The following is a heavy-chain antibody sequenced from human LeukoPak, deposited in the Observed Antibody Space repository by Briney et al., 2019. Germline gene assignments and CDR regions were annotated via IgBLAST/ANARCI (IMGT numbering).Heavy chain of an antibody. Sequence: ASVKVSCKASGYTFTSYDMHWVRQAPGQGLEWMGIINPSGGSTSYAQKFQGRVTITRDTSTSTVYMELSSLRSEDTAVYYCARVYGSGSRYKVGAFDIWGQGTMVTVSS. J-gene: IGHJ3*02. CDR3: ARVYGSGSRYKVGAFDI. D-gene: IGHD3-10*01. V-gene: IGHV1-46*01. CDR2: INPSGGST. CDR1: GYTFTSYD.